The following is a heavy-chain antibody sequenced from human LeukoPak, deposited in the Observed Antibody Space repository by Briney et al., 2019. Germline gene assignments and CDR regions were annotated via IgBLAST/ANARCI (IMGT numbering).Heavy chain of an antibody. Sequence: SCAASGYTFTSYGISWVRQAPGQGLEWMGWVSAYNGNTNYAQKFQGRVTMTTDTPTSTVYMELRSLRSDDTAVYYCGRHDGGSGWPWLGIDYWGQGTLVTVSS. J-gene: IGHJ4*02. CDR1: GYTFTSYG. D-gene: IGHD6-25*01. CDR2: VSAYNGNT. V-gene: IGHV1-18*01. CDR3: GRHDGGSGWPWLGIDY.